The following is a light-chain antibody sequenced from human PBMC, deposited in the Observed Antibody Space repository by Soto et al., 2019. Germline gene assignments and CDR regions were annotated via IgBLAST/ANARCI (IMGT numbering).Light chain of an antibody. Sequence: QSVLTQPPSASGTPGQRVTISCSGSSSNIRSNYVYWYQHLPGTAPKLLMYNNDQRASGVPDRFSGSKSATSASLAISGLRSEDEADYYCAAWDGSLRGRVFGGGTKLTVL. CDR3: AAWDGSLRGRV. V-gene: IGLV1-47*02. CDR1: SSNIRSNY. CDR2: NND. J-gene: IGLJ2*01.